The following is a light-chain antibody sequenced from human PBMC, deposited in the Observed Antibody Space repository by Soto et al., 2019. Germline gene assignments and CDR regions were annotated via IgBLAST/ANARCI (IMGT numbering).Light chain of an antibody. V-gene: IGLV2-14*01. CDR3: SSYTSGSPYV. CDR1: SNDVGGYNY. Sequence: QSALTQPASVSGSPGQSITISCTGTSNDVGGYNYVSWYQQHPGKAPKLVIYEVSHRPSGISDRFSGSKSANTASLTISGLQVVDEAEYYCSSYTSGSPYVFGPGTKVTVL. CDR2: EVS. J-gene: IGLJ1*01.